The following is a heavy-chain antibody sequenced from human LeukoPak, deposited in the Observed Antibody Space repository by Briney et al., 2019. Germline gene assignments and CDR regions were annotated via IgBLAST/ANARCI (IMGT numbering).Heavy chain of an antibody. Sequence: GGSLRLSCVASGFTFSNYWMHWVRQAPGKGLEWVSSIGISSNKIYYADSVKGRFIISRDNAKNSVYLQMNSLRAEDTAVYYCARDRGYGDHPSWLDPWGPGTQVTVSS. D-gene: IGHD5-12*01. CDR3: ARDRGYGDHPSWLDP. CDR1: GFTFSNYW. V-gene: IGHV3-21*01. CDR2: IGISSNKI. J-gene: IGHJ5*02.